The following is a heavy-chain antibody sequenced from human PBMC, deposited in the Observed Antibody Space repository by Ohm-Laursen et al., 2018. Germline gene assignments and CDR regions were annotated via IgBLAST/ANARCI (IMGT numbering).Heavy chain of an antibody. Sequence: SLRLSCAASGFTFDDHAMHWVRHAPGKGLEWVSVISWNSGRIAYADSVKGRFTISRDNAKSSLYLQMHSLRGVDTAVYYCARDATAGGTLGWGQGTLVTVSS. V-gene: IGHV3-9*01. CDR2: ISWNSGRI. CDR3: ARDATAGGTLG. CDR1: GFTFDDHA. D-gene: IGHD6-13*01. J-gene: IGHJ4*02.